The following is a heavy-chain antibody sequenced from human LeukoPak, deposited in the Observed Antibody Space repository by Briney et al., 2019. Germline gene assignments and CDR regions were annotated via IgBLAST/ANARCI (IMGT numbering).Heavy chain of an antibody. CDR3: ARDTLLWFGELSYYYGMDG. V-gene: IGHV1-18*01. CDR2: ISAYNGNT. J-gene: IGHJ6*02. D-gene: IGHD3-10*01. Sequence: ASVKVSCKASGYTFTSYGISWVRQAPGQGLEWMGWISAYNGNTNYAQKLQGRVTMTTDTSTSTAYMELRSLRSDDTAVYYCARDTLLWFGELSYYYGMDGWGQGTTVTVSS. CDR1: GYTFTSYG.